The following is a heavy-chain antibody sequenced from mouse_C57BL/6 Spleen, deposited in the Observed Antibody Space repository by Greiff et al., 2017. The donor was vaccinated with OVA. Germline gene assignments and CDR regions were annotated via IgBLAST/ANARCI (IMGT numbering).Heavy chain of an antibody. D-gene: IGHD2-5*01. CDR2: IDPENGDT. J-gene: IGHJ2*01. CDR3: TTSGVIVTTYYFDY. CDR1: GFNIKDDY. V-gene: IGHV14-4*01. Sequence: VQLKQSGAELVRPGASVKLSCTASGFNIKDDYMHWGKQRPEQGLGWIGWIDPENGDTEYASKFQGKATITADTSSITAYLQLSSLTSEDTAVYYCTTSGVIVTTYYFDYWGQGTTLTVSS.